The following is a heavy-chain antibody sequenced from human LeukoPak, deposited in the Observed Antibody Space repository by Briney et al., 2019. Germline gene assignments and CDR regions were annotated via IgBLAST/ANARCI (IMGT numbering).Heavy chain of an antibody. J-gene: IGHJ6*03. CDR2: INPNSGGT. V-gene: IGHV1-2*02. Sequence: ASVKVSCKTSGYTFTGYYMHWVRQAPGQGLEWMGWINPNSGGTNYAQKFQGRVTMTRDTSISTAYVELSRLRPDDTAVYYCAKCLGSGSYSYPYYYYMDVWGKGTTVTISS. CDR1: GYTFTGYY. D-gene: IGHD3-10*01. CDR3: AKCLGSGSYSYPYYYYMDV.